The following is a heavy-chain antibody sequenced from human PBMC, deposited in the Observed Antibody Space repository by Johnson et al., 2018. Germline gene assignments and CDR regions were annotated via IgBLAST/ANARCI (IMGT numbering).Heavy chain of an antibody. J-gene: IGHJ1*01. V-gene: IGHV3-30*18. CDR2: ISYDGSNK. D-gene: IGHD6-13*01. Sequence: QVQLVQSGGGVVQPGRSLRLSCAASGFTFSAYGMHWVRQAPGKGLEWVAVISYDGSNKYYADSVQGRFTISRDNSKNTLYLQMNSLRAEDTAVYYCAKDWEVAAVDTGGYFHHWGQGTLVTVSS. CDR1: GFTFSAYG. CDR3: AKDWEVAAVDTGGYFHH.